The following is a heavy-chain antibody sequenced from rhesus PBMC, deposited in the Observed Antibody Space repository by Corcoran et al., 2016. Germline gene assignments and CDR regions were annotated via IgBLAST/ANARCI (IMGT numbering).Heavy chain of an antibody. CDR3: ARDIAAAGTGFDY. J-gene: IGHJ4*01. Sequence: QVQLQESGPGVVKPSETLSLTCAVSGGSISSGYDWSWIRQPPGKGLEWIGYIYGSSGSTNYNPSLKNRGTISKDASKTQFSLKLSSVTAADTAVYYCARDIAAAGTGFDYWGQGVLVTVSS. D-gene: IGHD6-25*01. CDR1: GGSISSGYD. V-gene: IGHV4-76*01. CDR2: IYGSSGST.